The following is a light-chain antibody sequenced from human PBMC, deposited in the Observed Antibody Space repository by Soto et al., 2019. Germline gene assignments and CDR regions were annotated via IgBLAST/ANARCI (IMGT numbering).Light chain of an antibody. Sequence: EIVLTQSPATLSLSPGERATLSCRASQSIRTSLAWYQQKPGQSPRLLIHDASNRATGIPARFSGSGSGTDVTLTISSLEPEDFAVYYCQQRSNWPRFTFGPGTKVDIK. CDR2: DAS. CDR1: QSIRTS. J-gene: IGKJ3*01. CDR3: QQRSNWPRFT. V-gene: IGKV3-11*01.